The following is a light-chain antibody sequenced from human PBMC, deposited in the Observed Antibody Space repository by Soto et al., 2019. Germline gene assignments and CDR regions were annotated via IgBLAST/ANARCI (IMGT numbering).Light chain of an antibody. CDR2: KAS. V-gene: IGKV1-5*03. CDR1: QSINRW. CDR3: QQYNNYLGT. Sequence: DIRMTQSPSTLSAFVGDRVTITCRASQSINRWLAWYQQKPGKAAKLLIYKASTLDSGVPSRFSGSGSGTEFTLTIRSLQPDDFATYYCQQYNNYLGTFGQGTKVDSK. J-gene: IGKJ1*01.